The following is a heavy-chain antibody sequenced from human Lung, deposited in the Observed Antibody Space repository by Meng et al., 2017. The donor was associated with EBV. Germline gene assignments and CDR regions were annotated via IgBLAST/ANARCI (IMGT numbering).Heavy chain of an antibody. CDR2: IYDSGST. V-gene: IGHV4-30-4*08. CDR3: AREYSSSSGLPGP. D-gene: IGHD6-6*01. Sequence: QGQRQEPGPGLGKPSQTLSLTCPVSGGSIRFGDYYWSWIRQPPGKGLEWIGYIYDSGSTSYNPSLMSRVTISVDTSRNQFSLKLTSVTAADTAVYYCAREYSSSSGLPGPWGQGTLVTVSS. CDR1: GGSIRFGDYY. J-gene: IGHJ5*02.